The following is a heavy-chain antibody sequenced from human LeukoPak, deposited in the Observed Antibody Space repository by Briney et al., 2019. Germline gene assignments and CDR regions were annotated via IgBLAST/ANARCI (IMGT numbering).Heavy chain of an antibody. CDR1: GFTFSNYW. V-gene: IGHV3-7*01. J-gene: IGHJ5*02. CDR3: ARDDCSSISCYHNWFDP. D-gene: IGHD2-2*01. CDR2: IKEDGTDI. Sequence: PGGSLRLSCAASGFTFSNYWMSWVRQAPGKGLEWVANIKEDGTDIYYVDSVKGRFTISRDNAKDSLYLQMNSLRAEDTAVYYCARDDCSSISCYHNWFDPWGQGTLVTVSS.